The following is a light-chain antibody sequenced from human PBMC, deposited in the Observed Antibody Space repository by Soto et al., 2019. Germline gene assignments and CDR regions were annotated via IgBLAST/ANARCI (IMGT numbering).Light chain of an antibody. V-gene: IGKV1-9*01. J-gene: IGKJ5*01. CDR1: QAISSH. Sequence: DIQLTQSPSFLSASVGDRVIITCRASQAISSHLAWYQRKPGKAPNLLIYAASTLQSGVPSRFSGSGSGTEFTLTISSLQPEDFASYYCQQLNAYPITFGQGTRLEIK. CDR3: QQLNAYPIT. CDR2: AAS.